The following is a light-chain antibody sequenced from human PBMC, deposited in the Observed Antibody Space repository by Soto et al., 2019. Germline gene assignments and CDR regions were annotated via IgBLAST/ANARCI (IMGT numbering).Light chain of an antibody. V-gene: IGLV1-44*01. CDR2: SSY. CDR1: SSNIGSNT. CDR3: AAWDDSLNGWV. Sequence: QPVLTQPPSASGTPGQRVTISCSGSSSNIGSNTVNWYQQLPGTAPTLLIYSSYQRPSGVPDRFSGSKSAASASLAISGLQSEDEADYYCAAWDDSLNGWVFGGGTKLTVL. J-gene: IGLJ3*02.